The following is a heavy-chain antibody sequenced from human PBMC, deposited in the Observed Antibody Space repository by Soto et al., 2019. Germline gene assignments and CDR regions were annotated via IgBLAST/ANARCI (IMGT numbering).Heavy chain of an antibody. CDR2: IYWDDDK. Sequence: QITLKESGPTLVKPTQTLTLTCTFSGFSLSTSGVGVGWIRQPPGKALEWLALIYWDDDKRYSPSLKSRLTIPKDTSKDQVVLTMTHVDPVDTATSYCAHIPAVQLWHYWGQGTRVIVSS. CDR1: GFSLSTSGVG. V-gene: IGHV2-5*02. CDR3: AHIPAVQLWHY. J-gene: IGHJ4*02. D-gene: IGHD5-18*01.